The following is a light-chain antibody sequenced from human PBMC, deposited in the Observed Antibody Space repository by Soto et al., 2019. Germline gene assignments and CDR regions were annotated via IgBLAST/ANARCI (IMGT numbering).Light chain of an antibody. J-gene: IGKJ1*01. V-gene: IGKV1-5*01. CDR3: QQYNNWPPKT. CDR1: RSVDLW. CDR2: DAF. Sequence: DNQMTQSPSTLSASVGDRVTITCRASRSVDLWLAWYQQKPGKAPKLLIYDAFSLQSGVPSRFSGSGSGTEFTLTISSMQSEDFAVYYCQQYNNWPPKTFGQGTKVDIK.